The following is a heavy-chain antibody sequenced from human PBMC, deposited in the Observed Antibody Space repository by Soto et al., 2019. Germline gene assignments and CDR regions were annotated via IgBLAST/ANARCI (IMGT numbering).Heavy chain of an antibody. D-gene: IGHD2-2*01. CDR1: GGSISSCY. J-gene: IGHJ4*02. Sequence: QVQLQESGPGLVKPSETLSLTCTVSGGSISSCYWSWIRQPPGQGLEWIGYVYYSGSTNYNHSLKCRVPISVDKSNHQFSLKLSTVTAADTAVYYCARIGGGYQPPWTPTLDHLGQGTLVTVSS. CDR3: ARIGGGYQPPWTPTLDH. CDR2: VYYSGST. V-gene: IGHV4-59*01.